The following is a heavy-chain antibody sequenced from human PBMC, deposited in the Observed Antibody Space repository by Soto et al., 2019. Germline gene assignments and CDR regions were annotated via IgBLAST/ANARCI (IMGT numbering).Heavy chain of an antibody. CDR3: TRGSPLRYFDWLYY. J-gene: IGHJ4*02. CDR2: IRSKAYGGTT. D-gene: IGHD3-9*01. Sequence: GGSLRLSCTASGFTFGDYAMSWVRQAPGKGLEWVGFIRSKAYGGTTEYAASVKGRFTISRDDSKSIAYLQMNSLKTEDTAVYYCTRGSPLRYFDWLYYWGQGTLVTVSS. CDR1: GFTFGDYA. V-gene: IGHV3-49*04.